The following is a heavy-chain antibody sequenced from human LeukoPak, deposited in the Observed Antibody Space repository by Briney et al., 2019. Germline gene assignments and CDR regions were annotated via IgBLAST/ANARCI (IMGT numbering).Heavy chain of an antibody. V-gene: IGHV4-61*01. CDR3: ARGGASSIPLDY. J-gene: IGHJ4*02. D-gene: IGHD1-26*01. CDR2: ISNSGST. CDR1: GGSIGGNSY. Sequence: PSETLFLTCTVSGGSIGGNSYWGWIRQPPGKGPEWIGHISNSGSTYYSPSLSSRVTISLDTSKNQFSLKLRSVTAADTAVYYCARGGASSIPLDYWGRGTLVTVSS.